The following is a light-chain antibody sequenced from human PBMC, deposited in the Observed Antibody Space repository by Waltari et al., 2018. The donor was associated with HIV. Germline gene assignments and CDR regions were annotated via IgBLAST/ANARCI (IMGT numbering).Light chain of an antibody. V-gene: IGLV3-25*03. CDR1: ALPTHY. J-gene: IGLJ2*01. CDR2: KDT. CDR3: QSGDNKLTSVF. Sequence: SSELTQPPSVSVSPGQTFRITCSGYALPTHYTSWYQQKPGQPPVLVMYKDTQRSSGTPERFSGSSSGTTVTLTITAVRAEDEAYYYCQSGDNKLTSVFFGGGTRLTVL.